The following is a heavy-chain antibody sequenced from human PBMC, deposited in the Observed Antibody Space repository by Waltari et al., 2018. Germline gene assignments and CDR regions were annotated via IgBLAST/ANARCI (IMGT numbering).Heavy chain of an antibody. V-gene: IGHV5-51*01. Sequence: EVQLVQSGAEVKKPGESLKISCKTSGYNFIDYRIAWVRQMPGKGLEWMGNIYPSDSETTYGPSIQDQVSISLDTSINTAYLQWTSLKASDTAIYYCARRNFGSGRSYYFDSWGQGTAVTVSP. CDR3: ARRNFGSGRSYYFDS. CDR2: IYPSDSET. CDR1: GYNFIDYR. J-gene: IGHJ4*02. D-gene: IGHD3-10*01.